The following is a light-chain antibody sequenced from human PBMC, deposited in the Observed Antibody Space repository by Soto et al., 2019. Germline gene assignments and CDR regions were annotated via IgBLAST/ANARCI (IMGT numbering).Light chain of an antibody. CDR3: QQSYSTPIT. J-gene: IGKJ5*01. Sequence: DIQMTQSPSSLSASVGDRVTINCRASQSISGYLNWYQQKPGKAPNLLIYAASSLQSGVPSRFSGSGSGTDFTLTINSLHPEDFATYYCQQSYSTPITFGQGTRLEIK. CDR1: QSISGY. V-gene: IGKV1-39*01. CDR2: AAS.